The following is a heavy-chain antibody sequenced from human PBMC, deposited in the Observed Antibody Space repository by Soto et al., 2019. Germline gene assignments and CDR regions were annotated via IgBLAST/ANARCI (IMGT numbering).Heavy chain of an antibody. J-gene: IGHJ4*02. CDR2: ISGSGSST. D-gene: IGHD6-19*01. V-gene: IGHV3-23*01. CDR1: GFTFSSYA. Sequence: EVQLLESGGGLVQPGGSLRLSCAASGFTFSSYAMNWVRQAPGKGLEWVSVISGSGSSTYYADSVKGRFTISRDNSKNTRYLQMTSLRAEDTAVYYCASRSSGWYFDYWGQGTLVTVSS. CDR3: ASRSSGWYFDY.